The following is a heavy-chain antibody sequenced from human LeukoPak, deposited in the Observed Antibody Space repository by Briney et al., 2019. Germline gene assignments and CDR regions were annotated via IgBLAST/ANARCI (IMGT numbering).Heavy chain of an antibody. J-gene: IGHJ3*02. Sequence: SETLSLTCTVSGGSISSYYWSWIRQPPGKGLEWIGYIYYSGSTNYNPSLKSRVTISVDTSKNQLSLKLSSVTAADTAVYYCAGVEDYGDAFDIWGQGTMVTVSS. CDR2: IYYSGST. CDR1: GGSISSYY. V-gene: IGHV4-59*01. CDR3: AGVEDYGDAFDI. D-gene: IGHD4-17*01.